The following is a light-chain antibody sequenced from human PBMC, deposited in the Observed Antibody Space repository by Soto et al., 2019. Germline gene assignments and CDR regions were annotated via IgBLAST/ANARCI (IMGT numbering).Light chain of an antibody. CDR1: QGISTY. CDR3: KLYDSQRRA. V-gene: IGKV1-5*03. J-gene: IGKJ1*01. Sequence: MKNSPSSLSVNLKDRVNISCRASQGISTYLAWYQQKPGKAPTLLIYKASSLESGVPSRFSGSGSGTEFTLTFSILQPDDFATYYRKLYDSQRRAFGQGTNVDIK. CDR2: KAS.